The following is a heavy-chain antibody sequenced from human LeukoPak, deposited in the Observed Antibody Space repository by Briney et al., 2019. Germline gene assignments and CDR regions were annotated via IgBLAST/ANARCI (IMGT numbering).Heavy chain of an antibody. CDR1: GFTFSDYW. D-gene: IGHD3-22*01. V-gene: IGHV3-7*01. CDR3: ARDLYYFDSSGYYASDL. CDR2: IKQDGSEK. Sequence: SGGSLRLSCAASGFTFSDYWMSWVRPAPGKGLEWVANIKQDGSEKHYVDSLRGRFTISRDNAKNSLDLQMNSLRAEDTAVYFCARDLYYFDSSGYYASDLWGQGTLVTVSS. J-gene: IGHJ5*02.